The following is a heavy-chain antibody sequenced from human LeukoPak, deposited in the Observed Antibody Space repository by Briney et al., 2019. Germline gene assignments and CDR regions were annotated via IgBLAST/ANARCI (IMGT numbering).Heavy chain of an antibody. V-gene: IGHV4-59*01. D-gene: IGHD3-16*01. J-gene: IGHJ4*02. CDR3: ARDHMGEYYFDY. CDR1: GGSISSYY. CDR2: IYYSGST. Sequence: SETLSLTCTVSGGSISSYYWSWIRQPPGKGLEWIGYIYYSGSTNYNPSLKSRVTISVDTSKNQFSLKLSSVTAADPAVYYCARDHMGEYYFDYWGQGPLVTVSS.